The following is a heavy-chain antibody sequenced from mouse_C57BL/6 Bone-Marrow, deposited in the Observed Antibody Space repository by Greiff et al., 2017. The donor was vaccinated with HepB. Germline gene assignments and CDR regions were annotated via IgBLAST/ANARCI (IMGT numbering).Heavy chain of an antibody. Sequence: VKLQESGAELARPGASVKLSCKASGYTFTSYGISWVKQRTGQGLEWIGEIYPSSGNTYYNEKFKGKATLTADKSSSTAYMELRSLTSEDSAVYFCASNYHYWGQGTLVTVSA. V-gene: IGHV1-81*01. J-gene: IGHJ3*01. D-gene: IGHD2-1*01. CDR1: GYTFTSYG. CDR3: ASNYHY. CDR2: IYPSSGNT.